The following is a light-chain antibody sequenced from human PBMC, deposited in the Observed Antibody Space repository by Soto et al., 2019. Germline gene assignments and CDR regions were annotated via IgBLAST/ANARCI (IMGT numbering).Light chain of an antibody. CDR3: QQSYSTTWT. CDR2: AAS. J-gene: IGKJ1*01. V-gene: IGKV1-39*01. CDR1: KAISPN. Sequence: DIQMTKSHSSFFESLEAEFTITARPIKAISPNLNWYQQKPGKAPKLLIYAASSLQSGVPSRFSGSGSETDFTLTISSLQPDDFATYSCQQSYSTTWTFGQGTKVEIK.